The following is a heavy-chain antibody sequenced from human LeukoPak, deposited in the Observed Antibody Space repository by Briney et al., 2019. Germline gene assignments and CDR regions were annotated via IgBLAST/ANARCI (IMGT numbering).Heavy chain of an antibody. CDR1: GFTFSSYE. V-gene: IGHV3-48*03. CDR3: AKVGLWFGEYPFGY. J-gene: IGHJ4*02. Sequence: GGSLRLSCAASGFTFSSYEMNWVRQAPGKGLEWVSYISSSGSTIYYADSVKGRFTISRDNSKNTLYLQMNSLRAEDTAVYYCAKVGLWFGEYPFGYWGQGTLVTVSS. D-gene: IGHD3-10*01. CDR2: ISSSGSTI.